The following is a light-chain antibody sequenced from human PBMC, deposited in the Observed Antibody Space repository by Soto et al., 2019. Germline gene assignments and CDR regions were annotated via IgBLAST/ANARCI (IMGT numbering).Light chain of an antibody. CDR1: QSVSSNY. CDR2: GAS. J-gene: IGKJ4*01. Sequence: EIVLTQPPGTLSLSPGDRATLSCRASQSVSSNYLAWYQQKPGQAPRLLIYGASSRATGIPDRFSGSGSGTDFTLTISRLEPEDFAVYYCQRYGTSLPLTFGGGTKVEIK. CDR3: QRYGTSLPLT. V-gene: IGKV3-20*01.